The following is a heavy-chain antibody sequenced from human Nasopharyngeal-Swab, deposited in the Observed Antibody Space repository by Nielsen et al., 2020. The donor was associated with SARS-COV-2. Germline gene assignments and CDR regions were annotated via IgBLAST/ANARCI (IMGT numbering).Heavy chain of an antibody. Sequence: SLKISCAASGFSFGDYAMHWVRQAPGKGLEWVSGISWNSGSIGYADSVKGRFTISRDNAKNSLYLQMNSLRAEDTALYYCAKGDRGSSTSCFDYWGQGTLVTVSS. CDR2: ISWNSGSI. D-gene: IGHD2-2*01. J-gene: IGHJ4*02. V-gene: IGHV3-9*01. CDR3: AKGDRGSSTSCFDY. CDR1: GFSFGDYA.